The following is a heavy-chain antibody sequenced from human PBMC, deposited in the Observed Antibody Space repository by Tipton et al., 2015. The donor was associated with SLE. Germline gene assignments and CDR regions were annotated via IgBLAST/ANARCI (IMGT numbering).Heavy chain of an antibody. V-gene: IGHV4-34*01. CDR2: INHSGST. CDR1: GGSFNDYY. J-gene: IGHJ4*02. CDR3: ARHDYDTYYFDY. Sequence: TLSLTCAVYGGSFNDYYWSWIRQSPGKGLEWLGEINHSGSTSYNPSLKSRVTISADTSKNQFSLKLTSVTAADTAVYYCARHDYDTYYFDYWGQGTLVTVSS. D-gene: IGHD3-16*01.